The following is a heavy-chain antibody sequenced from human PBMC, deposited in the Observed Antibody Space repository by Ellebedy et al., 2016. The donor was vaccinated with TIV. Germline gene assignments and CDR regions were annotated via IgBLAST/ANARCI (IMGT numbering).Heavy chain of an antibody. CDR3: ARLYSNNWLEPFDY. J-gene: IGHJ4*02. Sequence: AASVKVSCKASGYTFTSYYMHWVRQAPGQGLEWMGWINPNSGGTNYAQKFQGRVTMTRDTSISTAYMELSRLRSDDTAVYYCARLYSNNWLEPFDYWGQGTLVTVSS. D-gene: IGHD6-13*01. CDR1: GYTFTSYY. V-gene: IGHV1-2*02. CDR2: INPNSGGT.